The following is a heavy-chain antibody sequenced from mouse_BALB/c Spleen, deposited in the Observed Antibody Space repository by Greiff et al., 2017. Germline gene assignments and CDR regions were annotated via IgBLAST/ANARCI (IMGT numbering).Heavy chain of an antibody. CDR1: GFTFSSYA. Sequence: EVNVVESGGGLVKPGGSLKLSCAASGFTFSSYAMSWVRQTPEKRLEWVATISSGGSYTYYPDSVKGRFTISRDNAKNTLYLQMSSLRSEDTAMYYCARHGNYFDYWGQGTTLTVSS. J-gene: IGHJ2*01. V-gene: IGHV5-9-3*01. D-gene: IGHD1-1*02. CDR2: ISSGGSYT. CDR3: ARHGNYFDY.